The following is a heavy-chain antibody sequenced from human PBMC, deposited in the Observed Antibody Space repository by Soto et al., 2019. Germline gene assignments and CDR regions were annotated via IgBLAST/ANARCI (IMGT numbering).Heavy chain of an antibody. Sequence: SETLSLTCTVSGGSISSYYWSWIRQPPGKGLEWIGYIYYSGSTKYNPSLKSRVTISVDTSKNQFPLKVSSVTAADTAVYYCARDSGRMYYDSWSGYDYGMDVWGQGTTVTVSS. J-gene: IGHJ6*02. CDR3: ARDSGRMYYDSWSGYDYGMDV. CDR2: IYYSGST. D-gene: IGHD3-3*01. V-gene: IGHV4-59*01. CDR1: GGSISSYY.